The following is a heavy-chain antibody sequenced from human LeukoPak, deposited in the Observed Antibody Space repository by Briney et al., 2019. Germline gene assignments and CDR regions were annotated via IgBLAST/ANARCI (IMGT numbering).Heavy chain of an antibody. CDR1: GGTFSSYA. J-gene: IGHJ4*02. D-gene: IGHD2-2*01. CDR3: ASSPSTSIDGGYDY. V-gene: IGHV1-69*05. Sequence: ASVKVSCKASGGTFSSYAISWVRQAPGRGLEWMGGIIPIFGTANYAQKFQGRVTITTDESTSTAYMELSSLRSEDTAVYYCASSPSTSIDGGYDYWGQGTLVTVSS. CDR2: IIPIFGTA.